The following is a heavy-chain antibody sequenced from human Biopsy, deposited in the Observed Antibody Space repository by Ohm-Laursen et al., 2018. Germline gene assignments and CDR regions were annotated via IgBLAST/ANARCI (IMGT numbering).Heavy chain of an antibody. J-gene: IGHJ5*02. CDR3: ARADPPLFYYGSGSSNWFDP. V-gene: IGHV1-18*01. CDR1: GYTFTNYG. Sequence: SVKVSCKASGYTFTNYGISWVRRAPGQGLEWMGGVSPYNGDTDYAQKLQGRVTMTTDTSTSTAYMDLRSLRSEDTAVYFCARADPPLFYYGSGSSNWFDPWGQGTLVTVSS. D-gene: IGHD3-10*01. CDR2: VSPYNGDT.